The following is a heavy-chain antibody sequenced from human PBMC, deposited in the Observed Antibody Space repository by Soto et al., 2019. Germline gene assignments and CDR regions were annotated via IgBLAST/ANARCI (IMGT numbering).Heavy chain of an antibody. V-gene: IGHV3-66*01. Sequence: EVQVVESGGGLVQPGGSLRLSCAASGFTVSNNYMTWVRQAPGKGLEWVSLIYSRGGTDYADSVKGRFTISKDNSKNMVYLQMNSLIVKDTAVYYCARGGSGSQTVGYWGQGARVSVSP. D-gene: IGHD1-26*01. J-gene: IGHJ4*02. CDR3: ARGGSGSQTVGY. CDR1: GFTVSNNY. CDR2: IYSRGGT.